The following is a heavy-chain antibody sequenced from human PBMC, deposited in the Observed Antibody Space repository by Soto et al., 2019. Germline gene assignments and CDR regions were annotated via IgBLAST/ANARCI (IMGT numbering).Heavy chain of an antibody. CDR1: GFTFSTDA. J-gene: IGHJ5*01. Sequence: RGSLRLSWAASGFTFSTDAMSWGLQAPGKGLEWVSTISSSGGSTHYADSVKGRFTISRDNSKNTLYLQMNSLRAEDTAVYYCAKFYDGNSPHTYTIDSWGQGTLIIVSS. CDR2: ISSSGGST. CDR3: AKFYDGNSPHTYTIDS. D-gene: IGHD3-10*01. V-gene: IGHV3-23*01.